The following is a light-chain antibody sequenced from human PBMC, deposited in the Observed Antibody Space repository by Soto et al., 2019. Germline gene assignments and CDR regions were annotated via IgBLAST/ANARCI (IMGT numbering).Light chain of an antibody. CDR1: QSVSSSY. Sequence: ETVLTQSPGTLSLSPGERATLSCRASQSVSSSYLAWYQQKPDQAPRLLIYGASSRATGIPDRFSGSGSGTGFTLTISRLEPEDFAVYYCQQCGSSPQTFGQGTKVEIK. CDR2: GAS. J-gene: IGKJ1*01. CDR3: QQCGSSPQT. V-gene: IGKV3-20*01.